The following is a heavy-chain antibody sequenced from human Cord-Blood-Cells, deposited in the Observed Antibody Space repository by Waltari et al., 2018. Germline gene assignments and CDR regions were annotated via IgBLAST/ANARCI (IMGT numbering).Heavy chain of an antibody. Sequence: QVQLQQWGAGLLKPSETLSLTCAVYGGSFSGYYWSWIRQPPGKGLEWIGEVNHSGSTNYTPSLKSRVTISVDTSKNQFSLKLSSVTAADTAVYYCARVPDYYDSSGYYYFDYWGQGTLVTVSS. J-gene: IGHJ4*02. CDR3: ARVPDYYDSSGYYYFDY. CDR1: GGSFSGYY. CDR2: VNHSGST. D-gene: IGHD3-22*01. V-gene: IGHV4-34*01.